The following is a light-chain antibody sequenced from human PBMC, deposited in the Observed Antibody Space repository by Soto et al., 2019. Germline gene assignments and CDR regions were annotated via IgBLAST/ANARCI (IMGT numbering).Light chain of an antibody. CDR3: MKPPEYFQT. Sequence: IVMTQSPLSLSVTPGEAASISCMSSARLLHKNGYNYVDWYMQKPGQSPQLLIYLGSNRASGVPDRFSGSGSDTYFTLEISRVEADDVGVYYCMKPPEYFQTFRQRSKVNIK. CDR2: LGS. CDR1: ARLLHKNGYNY. J-gene: IGKJ1*01. V-gene: IGKV2-28*01.